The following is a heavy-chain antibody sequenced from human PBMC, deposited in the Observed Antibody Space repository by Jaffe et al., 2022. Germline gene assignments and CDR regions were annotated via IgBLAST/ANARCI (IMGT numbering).Heavy chain of an antibody. Sequence: EVQLVESGGGLVQPGGSLRLSCAASGFTFSSYWMSWVRQAPGKGLEWVANIKQDGSEKYYVDSVKGRFTISRDNAKNSLYLQMNSLRAEDTAVYYCASFSGWTQAGAFDIWGQGTMVTVSS. J-gene: IGHJ3*02. CDR1: GFTFSSYW. D-gene: IGHD6-19*01. V-gene: IGHV3-7*01. CDR3: ASFSGWTQAGAFDI. CDR2: IKQDGSEK.